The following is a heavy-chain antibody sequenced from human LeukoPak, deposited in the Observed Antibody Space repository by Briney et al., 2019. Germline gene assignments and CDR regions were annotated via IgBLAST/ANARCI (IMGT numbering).Heavy chain of an antibody. Sequence: ASVKVSCKVSGYTLTELSMHWVRQAPGKGLEWMGGFDPEDGETIYAQKFQGGVTMTEDTSTDTAYMELSSLRSEDTAVYYCATDDCGGDCYSPRPHAFDIWGQGTMVTVSS. V-gene: IGHV1-24*01. CDR2: FDPEDGET. J-gene: IGHJ3*02. CDR1: GYTLTELS. CDR3: ATDDCGGDCYSPRPHAFDI. D-gene: IGHD2-21*02.